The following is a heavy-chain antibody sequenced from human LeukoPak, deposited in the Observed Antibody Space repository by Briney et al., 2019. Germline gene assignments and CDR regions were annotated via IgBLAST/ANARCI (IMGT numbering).Heavy chain of an antibody. CDR2: ICNYNGNT. V-gene: IGHV1-18*01. CDR1: GLPFTTYG. CDR3: AGVTRWTTTISPWLSYYYMDV. J-gene: IGHJ6*03. Sequence: ASVKVSCKASGLPFTTYGITWVRQAPGQGLEWMGWICNYNGNTNYAQKLQGRVTMTTDTSTSTAYMEMRSLRSDDTAVYYCAGVTRWTTTISPWLSYYYMDVWGKGTTVTISS. D-gene: IGHD3/OR15-3a*01.